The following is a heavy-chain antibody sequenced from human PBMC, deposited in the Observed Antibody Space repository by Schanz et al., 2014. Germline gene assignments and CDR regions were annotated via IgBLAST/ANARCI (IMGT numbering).Heavy chain of an antibody. CDR3: ARDRGYCSGGSCLTFDY. CDR2: ISSGSSYA. Sequence: VQLVESGGGLVQPGGSLRLSCAASGFTFRDYYMSWIRQAPGKGLEWVSDISSGSSYANYADSVKGRFTVSRDNARNSLYLHMNTLGAEDTAVYYCARDRGYCSGGSCLTFDYWGQGTLVTVSS. D-gene: IGHD2-15*01. J-gene: IGHJ4*02. CDR1: GFTFRDYY. V-gene: IGHV3-11*06.